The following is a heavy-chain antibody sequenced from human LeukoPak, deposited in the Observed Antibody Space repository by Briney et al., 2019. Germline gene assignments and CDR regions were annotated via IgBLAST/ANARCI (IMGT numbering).Heavy chain of an antibody. Sequence: GGSLRLSCAASGFTFSSYAMHWVRQAPGKGLEWVAVISYDGSNKYYADSVKGRFTISRDNSKNTLYLQMNSLRAEDTAVYYCAKGRRWREFRPNHDAFDIWGQGTMVTVSS. J-gene: IGHJ3*02. D-gene: IGHD3-3*01. V-gene: IGHV3-30-3*01. CDR2: ISYDGSNK. CDR1: GFTFSSYA. CDR3: AKGRRWREFRPNHDAFDI.